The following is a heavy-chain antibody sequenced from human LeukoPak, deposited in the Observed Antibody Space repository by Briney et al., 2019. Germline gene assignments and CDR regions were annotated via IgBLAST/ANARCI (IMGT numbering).Heavy chain of an antibody. D-gene: IGHD6-19*01. CDR2: INSDGSST. J-gene: IGHJ4*02. CDR1: GFTFSNYW. V-gene: IGHV3-74*01. CDR3: ARGGIAVAGTGDY. Sequence: GGSLRLSCAASGFTFSNYWMHWVRQTPGKGLVWVSRINSDGSSTNYADSVKGRFTISRDNANNTLYLQMNSLRAEDTAVYYCARGGIAVAGTGDYWGQGTLVTVSS.